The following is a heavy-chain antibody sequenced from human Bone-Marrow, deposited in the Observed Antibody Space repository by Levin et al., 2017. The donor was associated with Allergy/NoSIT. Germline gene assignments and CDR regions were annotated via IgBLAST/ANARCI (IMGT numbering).Heavy chain of an antibody. V-gene: IGHV3-21*01. J-gene: IGHJ4*02. CDR1: GFTFASYG. Sequence: ASVKVSCAASGFTFASYGMNWVRQAPEKGLEWVSSISSSSSYRYYADSVKGRFTISRDNAKNTVYLQMNSLRAEDTAVYFCVREYMLGILYFWGQGTQVTVSS. D-gene: IGHD2/OR15-2a*01. CDR2: ISSSSSYR. CDR3: VREYMLGILYF.